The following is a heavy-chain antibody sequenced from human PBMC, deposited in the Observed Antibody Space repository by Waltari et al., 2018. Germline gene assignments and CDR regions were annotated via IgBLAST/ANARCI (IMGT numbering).Heavy chain of an antibody. CDR1: EGSFSAFF. J-gene: IGHJ4*02. D-gene: IGHD2-15*01. CDR3: AQFEDCSGGSCHFDY. Sequence: VRLDQWGTELVEPWETLSLTCAVYEGSFSAFFWSWVRQAPGKGLEWIGEINHGVKTDYNPSLKSRLFMSVDPSKNQFSLMLSSVTAADTAVYYCAQFEDCSGGSCHFDYWGQGTLVTVSS. CDR2: INHGVKT. V-gene: IGHV4-34*01.